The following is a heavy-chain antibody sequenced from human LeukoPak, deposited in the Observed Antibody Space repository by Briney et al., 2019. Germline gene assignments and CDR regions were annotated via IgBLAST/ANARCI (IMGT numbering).Heavy chain of an antibody. V-gene: IGHV4-34*01. CDR1: GGSLSGYY. CDR2: INHSGST. J-gene: IGHJ6*03. D-gene: IGHD1-1*01. CDR3: ARRPRRGYDYYYYYMDV. Sequence: PSETLSLTCGVYGGSLSGYYWSWIRQPPEKGLEWIGEINHSGSTNYNPSLKSRVTISVDTSKNQFSLKLSSVTAADTAVYYCARRPRRGYDYYYYYMDVWGKGTTVTISS.